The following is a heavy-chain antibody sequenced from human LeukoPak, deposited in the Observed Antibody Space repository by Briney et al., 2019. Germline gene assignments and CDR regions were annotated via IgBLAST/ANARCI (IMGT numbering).Heavy chain of an antibody. CDR3: ATRRQQLVMNYYGMDV. D-gene: IGHD6-13*01. V-gene: IGHV3-11*06. J-gene: IGHJ6*02. Sequence: PGGSLRLSCAASGFTFSDYYMSWIRQAPGKGLEWVSYICSSSSYTNYADSVKGRFTISRDNAKNSLYLQMNSLRAEETAVYYCATRRQQLVMNYYGMDVWGQGTTVTVS. CDR1: GFTFSDYY. CDR2: ICSSSSYT.